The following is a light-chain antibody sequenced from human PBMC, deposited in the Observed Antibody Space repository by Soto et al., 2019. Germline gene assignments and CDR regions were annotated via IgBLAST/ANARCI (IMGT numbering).Light chain of an antibody. V-gene: IGKV1-6*01. CDR1: QGIGNA. J-gene: IGKJ1*01. CDR2: GAS. CDR3: LPDINYPWT. Sequence: AIQMTQSPSSLSASVGDRVTISCRASQGIGNALGWYQQKPGKPPQVLIYGASNLQSGVAPRFSGSGSGTDFTLAISSLQHEDSPTSYCLPDINYPWTVGQGTKVEIK.